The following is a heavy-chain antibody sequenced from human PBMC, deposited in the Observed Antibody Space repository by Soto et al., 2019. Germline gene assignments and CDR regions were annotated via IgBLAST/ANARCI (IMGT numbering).Heavy chain of an antibody. J-gene: IGHJ6*03. D-gene: IGHD3-3*01. Sequence: GASVKVSCKASGYTFTSYDINWVRQATGQGLEWMGWMNPNSGNTGYAQKLQGRVTMTRNTSISTAYMELSSLRSEDTAVYYCASGSASYYDFWSGYYPYYYYYMDVWGKGTTVTVSS. V-gene: IGHV1-8*01. CDR1: GYTFTSYD. CDR3: ASGSASYYDFWSGYYPYYYYYMDV. CDR2: MNPNSGNT.